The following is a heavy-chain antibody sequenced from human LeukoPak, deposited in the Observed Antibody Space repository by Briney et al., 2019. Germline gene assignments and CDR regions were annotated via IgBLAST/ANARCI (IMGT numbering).Heavy chain of an antibody. V-gene: IGHV3-23*01. J-gene: IGHJ5*02. Sequence: PGGSLRLSCAGSGLSFSDFARIWVRQAPGKGLVGVSSMTGSGGTVVYTDSGRGRLTMSRDNSKDTVYLQMKSLRAEDRALYYCTKDPNRNYIGAFDPWGLGTLVTVSS. D-gene: IGHD4-11*01. CDR1: GLSFSDFA. CDR3: TKDPNRNYIGAFDP. CDR2: MTGSGGTV.